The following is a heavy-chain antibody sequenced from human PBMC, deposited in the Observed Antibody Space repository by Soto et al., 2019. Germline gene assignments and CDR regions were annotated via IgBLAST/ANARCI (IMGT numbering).Heavy chain of an antibody. Sequence: GGSLRLSCAASGFTFSSNSMNWVRQAPGKGLGWVSSISSSSSIIYYADSVKGRFTIPRNNAESSLYPQMNSLRAEDTAVYYCARNYGSSDNWGKGTLVTVPT. CDR2: ISSSSSII. CDR3: ARNYGSSDN. CDR1: GFTFSSNS. D-gene: IGHD3-10*01. J-gene: IGHJ4*02. V-gene: IGHV3-48*04.